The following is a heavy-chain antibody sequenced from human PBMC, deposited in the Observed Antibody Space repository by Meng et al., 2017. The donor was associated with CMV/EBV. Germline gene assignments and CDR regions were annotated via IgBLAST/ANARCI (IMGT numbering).Heavy chain of an antibody. D-gene: IGHD3-10*01. CDR2: IYSGSST. V-gene: IGHV3-53*01. J-gene: IGHJ4*02. CDR1: GFTVSSNY. CDR3: ARNMIGAYGSGSYTSGIGEG. Sequence: GGSLRLSCAASGFTVSSNYMSWVRQAPGKGLEWVSVIYSGSSTYYADSVKGRFTISRDNSKNTLYLQMNSLRAEDTAVYYCARNMIGAYGSGSYTSGIGEGWGQGTLVTVSS.